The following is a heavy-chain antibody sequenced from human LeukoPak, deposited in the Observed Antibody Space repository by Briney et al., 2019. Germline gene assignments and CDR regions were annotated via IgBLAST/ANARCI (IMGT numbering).Heavy chain of an antibody. D-gene: IGHD6-13*01. CDR3: ARGNSSSWYYYYYGMDV. Sequence: SETLSLTCTVSGGSISSYYWSWIRQPPGKGLEWIGYIYYSGSTNYNPSLKSRVTISVDTSKNQFSLKLSSVTAADTAVYYCARGNSSSWYYYYYGMDVWGQGTTVNVSS. V-gene: IGHV4-59*08. CDR1: GGSISSYY. J-gene: IGHJ6*02. CDR2: IYYSGST.